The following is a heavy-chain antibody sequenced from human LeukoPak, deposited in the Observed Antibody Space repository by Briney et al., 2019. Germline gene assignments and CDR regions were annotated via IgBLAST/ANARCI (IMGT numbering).Heavy chain of an antibody. CDR3: ARDRVGSSSWYGFDY. D-gene: IGHD6-13*01. J-gene: IGHJ4*02. Sequence: SETLSLTCAVSGTSIISRSYYWAWIRQPPGKGLEWIGTMSSSGDTYYNPSLKSRVSISVDTSKNQFSLRLKSVTAADTAVYYCARDRVGSSSWYGFDYWGQGTQVTVSS. CDR2: MSSSGDT. V-gene: IGHV4-39*07. CDR1: GTSIISRSYY.